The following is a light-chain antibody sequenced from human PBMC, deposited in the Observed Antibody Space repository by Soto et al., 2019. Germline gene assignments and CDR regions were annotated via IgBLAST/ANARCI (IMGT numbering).Light chain of an antibody. CDR3: SSYTTTDPYV. V-gene: IGLV2-14*01. Sequence: QSVLTQPASVAGSPGQSITVSCTGTSSDVGAYDYVSWYQHHPGKAPKYLIYEVSNRPSGVSDRFTGSKSGTTASLTISGLQAEDEADYYCSSYTTTDPYVFRTGTKVT. J-gene: IGLJ1*01. CDR2: EVS. CDR1: SSDVGAYDY.